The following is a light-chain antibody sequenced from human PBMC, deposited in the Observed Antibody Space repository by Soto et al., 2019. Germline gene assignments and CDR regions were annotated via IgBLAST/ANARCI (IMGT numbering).Light chain of an antibody. Sequence: EVGMTQSPLSLAVTLGQPASISCRSNQSLVHSDGMAYFSWFQQRPGRSPRRLIYKVSNRDSGVPARFSGSGSGTDFALKISRVEAEDVGVYYCMQGTHWPITFGQGTRLEIK. V-gene: IGKV2-30*02. CDR3: MQGTHWPIT. CDR2: KVS. J-gene: IGKJ5*01. CDR1: QSLVHSDGMAY.